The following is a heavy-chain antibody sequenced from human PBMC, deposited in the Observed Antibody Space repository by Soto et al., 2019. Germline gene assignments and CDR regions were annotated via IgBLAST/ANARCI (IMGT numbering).Heavy chain of an antibody. CDR1: GFTFSNDA. CDR3: ARDGGVLTVEAFDL. Sequence: GGSLRLSCEASGFTFSNDAMGWVRQAPVKGLEWLSAITGSGDDTYSVDSVKGRFTISRDNSRNTLYLQMNSLRAEDTAIYFCARDGGVLTVEAFDLWGQGTMVTVSS. V-gene: IGHV3-23*01. J-gene: IGHJ3*01. D-gene: IGHD7-27*01. CDR2: ITGSGDDT.